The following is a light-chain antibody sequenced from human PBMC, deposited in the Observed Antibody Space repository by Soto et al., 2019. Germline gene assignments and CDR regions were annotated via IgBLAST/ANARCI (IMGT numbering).Light chain of an antibody. J-gene: IGLJ1*01. CDR2: RNT. CDR3: CSYAGSYTHV. CDR1: SSNIGAGYD. V-gene: IGLV1-40*01. Sequence: QSVLTQPPSLSGAPGQRVTISCTGGSSNIGAGYDVHWYQQVPGTAPKLLIFRNTNRPSGVPDRFSGSKSGTSASLAITGLQAEDEADYYCCSYAGSYTHVFGTGTKVTVL.